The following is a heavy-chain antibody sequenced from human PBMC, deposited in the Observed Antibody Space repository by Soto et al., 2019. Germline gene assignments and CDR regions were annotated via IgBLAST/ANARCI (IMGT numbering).Heavy chain of an antibody. D-gene: IGHD2-15*01. CDR1: GFTFSSYT. Sequence: GGSLTLSCAASGFTFSSYTMSWVRQAPGKGLEWVSGVSGTGTRTYYADSVKGRFTISRDNSESTLSLQMNSLRDEDTAVYYCAKDPNSDLLGGFELGGQGTMVTVSS. CDR3: AKDPNSDLLGGFEL. CDR2: VSGTGTRT. J-gene: IGHJ3*01. V-gene: IGHV3-23*01.